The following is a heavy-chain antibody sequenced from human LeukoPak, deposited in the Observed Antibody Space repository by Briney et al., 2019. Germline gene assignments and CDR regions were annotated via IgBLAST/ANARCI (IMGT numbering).Heavy chain of an antibody. D-gene: IGHD4-17*01. Sequence: GGSLRLSCAASGFTFSNAWMSWVRQAPGKGLEWVGRIKSKTDGGTTDYAAPVKGRFTISRDDSKNTLYLQMSSLKTEDTAVYYCTTEDDYGDYTYWGQGTLVTVSS. CDR3: TTEDDYGDYTY. V-gene: IGHV3-15*01. CDR1: GFTFSNAW. J-gene: IGHJ4*02. CDR2: IKSKTDGGTT.